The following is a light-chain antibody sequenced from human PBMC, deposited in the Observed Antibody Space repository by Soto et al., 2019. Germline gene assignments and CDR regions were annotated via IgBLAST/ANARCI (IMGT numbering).Light chain of an antibody. Sequence: EIVLTQSPGTLSLSPGERATLSCRASQSVSSSYLAWYQQKPGQAPRLLIYGASSRATGIPDRFSGSGSGTDFTLTISRLEPEDFAVYYCQQYGSRLTVGGGTKVEIK. J-gene: IGKJ4*01. V-gene: IGKV3-20*01. CDR1: QSVSSSY. CDR3: QQYGSRLT. CDR2: GAS.